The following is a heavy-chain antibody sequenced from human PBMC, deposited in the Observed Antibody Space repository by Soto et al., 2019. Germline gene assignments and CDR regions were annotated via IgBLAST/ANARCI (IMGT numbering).Heavy chain of an antibody. V-gene: IGHV3-21*01. J-gene: IGHJ4*02. D-gene: IGHD2-15*01. CDR3: ARYWHDCGGGSCYPPRFDS. CDR2: ISSRRSYI. CDR1: GFTCSSYS. Sequence: EVQLVESGGGLAKPGGSLRLSCAASGFTCSSYSMNWDRQARGRGLEWVSSISSRRSYIYYADSVKGRITTTNDNAKNSSYLQMNSLRAKDTAADYCARYWHDCGGGSCYPPRFDSWGRGSLVTVSS.